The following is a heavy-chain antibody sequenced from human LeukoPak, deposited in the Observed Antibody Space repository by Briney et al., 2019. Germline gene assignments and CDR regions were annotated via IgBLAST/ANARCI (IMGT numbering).Heavy chain of an antibody. V-gene: IGHV4-4*02. CDR2: IYHSGST. CDR1: GGSISSSNW. J-gene: IGHJ4*02. D-gene: IGHD3-22*01. Sequence: SGTLSLTCAVSGGSISSSNWWSWVRQPPGKGLEWIGEIYHSGSTNYNPSLKSRVTISVDKSKNQFSLKLSSVTAADTAVYYCARSPGGDYYDSSGYYLGALDYWGQGTLVTVSS. CDR3: ARSPGGDYYDSSGYYLGALDY.